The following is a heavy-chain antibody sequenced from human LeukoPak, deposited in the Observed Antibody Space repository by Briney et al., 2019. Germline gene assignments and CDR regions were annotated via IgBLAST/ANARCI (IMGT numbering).Heavy chain of an antibody. Sequence: PGRSLRLSCAASGFTFDDYAMHWVRHTPGKGLEWVSGISWNSGSIGYADSVKGRFTISRDNAENSLYLQMNTLRAEDTAVYYCATRLCSIAACRASSYKCMDVWGKGTTVTVSS. CDR2: ISWNSGSI. CDR1: GFTFDDYA. D-gene: IGHD2-2*01. V-gene: IGHV3-9*01. J-gene: IGHJ6*04. CDR3: ATRLCSIAACRASSYKCMDV.